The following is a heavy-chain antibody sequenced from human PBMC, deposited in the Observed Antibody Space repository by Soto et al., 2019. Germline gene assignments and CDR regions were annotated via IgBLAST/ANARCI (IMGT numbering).Heavy chain of an antibody. D-gene: IGHD1-7*01. Sequence: SETLSLTCAVSGGSFTSNNWWTWVRQPPGQGLEWIGEIYRTGSTNYNPSLKSRVTISLDKSENQFSLKVTSLTAADTAVYYCASRDPGTSVDYWGQGTLLTVSS. V-gene: IGHV4-4*02. CDR2: IYRTGST. CDR3: ASRDPGTSVDY. J-gene: IGHJ4*02. CDR1: GGSFTSNNW.